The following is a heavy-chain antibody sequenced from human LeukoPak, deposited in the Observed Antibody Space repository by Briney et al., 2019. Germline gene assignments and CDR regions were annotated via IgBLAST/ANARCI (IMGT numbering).Heavy chain of an antibody. CDR2: ISYDGSNK. CDR1: GFTFSSYA. CDR3: AKDPCSGGSCYPGYFDY. D-gene: IGHD2-15*01. V-gene: IGHV3-30-3*01. Sequence: PGRSLRLSCAASGFTFSSYAMHWVRQAPGKGLEWVAVISYDGSNKYYADSVKGRFTISRDNSKNTLYLQMNSLRAEDTAVYYCAKDPCSGGSCYPGYFDYWGQGTLVTVSS. J-gene: IGHJ4*02.